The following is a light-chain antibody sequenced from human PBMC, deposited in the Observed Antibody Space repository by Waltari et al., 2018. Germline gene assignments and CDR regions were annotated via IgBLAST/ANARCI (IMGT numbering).Light chain of an antibody. CDR3: SSWDDSRNTVV. Sequence: QTMLPQPHSASGTPGQPVTLSCSGSSANIGNNFFNWYQQLPETAPKLLISSDRKRPSGVPDRFSASKSGTSASLAISGLQSEDEGLYYCSSWDDSRNTVVFGGGTKLTVL. J-gene: IGLJ2*01. V-gene: IGLV1-44*01. CDR2: SDR. CDR1: SANIGNNF.